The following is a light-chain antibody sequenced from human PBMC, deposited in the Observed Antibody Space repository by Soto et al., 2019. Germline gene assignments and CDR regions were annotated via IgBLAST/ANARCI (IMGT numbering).Light chain of an antibody. CDR2: EVN. CDR3: CSYAGSSTWV. V-gene: IGLV2-23*02. CDR1: SSDVGTYNL. Sequence: QSALTQPASVSGSPGQSITISCTGTSSDVGTYNLVSWYQQRPGKAPKLMIYEVNKRPSVVSNRFSGSKSGNTASLTISGRYAEDEADYSCCSYAGSSTWVFGGGTKMTVL. J-gene: IGLJ3*02.